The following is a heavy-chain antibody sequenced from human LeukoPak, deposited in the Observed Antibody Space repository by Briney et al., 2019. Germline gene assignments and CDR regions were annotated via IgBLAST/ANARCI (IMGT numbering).Heavy chain of an antibody. CDR1: GGSISSYY. D-gene: IGHD3-10*01. Sequence: SETLSLTCTVSGGSISSYYWSWIRRPAGKGLEWIGRIYTSGSTNYNPSLKSRVTMSVDTSKNQFSLKLSSVTAADTAVYYCARDPRVRGVIGYFQHWGQGTLVTVSS. CDR3: ARDPRVRGVIGYFQH. V-gene: IGHV4-4*07. CDR2: IYTSGST. J-gene: IGHJ1*01.